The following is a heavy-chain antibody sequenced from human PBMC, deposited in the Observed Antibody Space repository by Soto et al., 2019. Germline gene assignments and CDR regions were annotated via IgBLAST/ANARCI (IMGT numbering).Heavy chain of an antibody. J-gene: IGHJ4*02. D-gene: IGHD5-12*01. Sequence: GGSLRLSCAGSGFAYDDCAMHWVRQAPGKGLEWVAGISWNSVAKGYADSVKGRFSISRDNAKMSLYLQMNTLRPEDTALYFCLKAPYAGYFYSCDSWGQGTLVAVSS. CDR3: LKAPYAGYFYSCDS. V-gene: IGHV3-9*01. CDR1: GFAYDDCA. CDR2: ISWNSVAK.